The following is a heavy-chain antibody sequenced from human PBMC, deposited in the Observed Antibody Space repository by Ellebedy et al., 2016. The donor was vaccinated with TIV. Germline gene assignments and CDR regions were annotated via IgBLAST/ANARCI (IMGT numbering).Heavy chain of an antibody. CDR2: IKQDGSEK. CDR1: GFTFSSYW. V-gene: IGHV3-7*04. D-gene: IGHD2-15*01. Sequence: GESLKISXAASGFTFSSYWMSWVRQAPGKGLEWVANIKQDGSEKYYVDSVKGRFTISRDNAKNSLYLQMNSLRAEDTAVYYCARTPEFRERYFDYWGQGTLVTVSS. CDR3: ARTPEFRERYFDY. J-gene: IGHJ4*02.